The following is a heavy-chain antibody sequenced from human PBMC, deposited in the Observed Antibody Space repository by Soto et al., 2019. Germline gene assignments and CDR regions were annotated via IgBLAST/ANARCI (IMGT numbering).Heavy chain of an antibody. D-gene: IGHD3-22*01. Sequence: GTGENGRTYSLTWARQAPGKGLEWVASISSSAVYIDYADSVKGRFTISRDNANNSLYLQMNSLRAEDTATYYCVRDGLDYYDTEWLYFGERGQLTL. CDR2: ISSSAVYI. J-gene: IGHJ4*02. V-gene: IGHV3-21*01. CDR3: VRDGLDYYDTEWLYFGE. CDR1: GENGRTYS.